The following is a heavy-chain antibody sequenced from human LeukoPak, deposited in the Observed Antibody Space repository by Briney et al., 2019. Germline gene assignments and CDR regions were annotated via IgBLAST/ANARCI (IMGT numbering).Heavy chain of an antibody. D-gene: IGHD4-17*01. CDR2: IYSGGST. CDR3: ARGPTTLTVDFDY. CDR1: GFTFSSYE. Sequence: GGSLRLSCAASGFTFSSYEMNWVRQAPGKGLEWVSVIYSGGSTYYADSVKGRFTISRDNSKNTLDLQMNSLRAEDTAVYYCARGPTTLTVDFDYWGQGTLVTVSS. J-gene: IGHJ4*02. V-gene: IGHV3-66*01.